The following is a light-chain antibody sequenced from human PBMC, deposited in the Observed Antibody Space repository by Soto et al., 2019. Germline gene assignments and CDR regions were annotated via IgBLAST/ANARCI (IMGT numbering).Light chain of an antibody. CDR3: QQSYMDPIT. V-gene: IGKV1-5*01. Sequence: DIQTTQSPSTLSGSVGDRVTITCRASQTISSWLAWYQQKPGKAPKLLIYDASRLQSGVPSRFSGSGGGTDFTLSISSVQPEDFATYFCQQSYMDPITFGQGTRLEIK. J-gene: IGKJ5*01. CDR1: QTISSW. CDR2: DAS.